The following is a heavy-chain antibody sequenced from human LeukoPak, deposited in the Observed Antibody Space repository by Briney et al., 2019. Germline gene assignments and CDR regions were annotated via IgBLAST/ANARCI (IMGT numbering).Heavy chain of an antibody. CDR3: AKAMGTGWNPFDY. Sequence: SVKVSCKASGGTFSSYTISWVRQAPGQGLEWMGRIIPILGIANYAQKFQGRVTITADKSTSTAYMELSSLRSEDTAVYYCAKAMGTGWNPFDYWGQGTLATVSS. CDR2: IIPILGIA. V-gene: IGHV1-69*02. D-gene: IGHD6-19*01. CDR1: GGTFSSYT. J-gene: IGHJ4*02.